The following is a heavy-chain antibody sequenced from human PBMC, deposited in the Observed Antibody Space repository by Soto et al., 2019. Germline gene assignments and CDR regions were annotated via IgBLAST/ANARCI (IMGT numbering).Heavy chain of an antibody. Sequence: SVKVSSNASGGTISSNDISCGRQDPGQRLEWRGGIIPIFGTANYAQKFQGRVTITADESTSTAYMELSSLRSEDTVVYYCARSWQQLCHNWFDPWGKGTLVTVSS. V-gene: IGHV1-69*01. J-gene: IGHJ5*02. D-gene: IGHD6-13*01. CDR2: IIPIFGTA. CDR3: ARSWQQLCHNWFDP. CDR1: GGTISSND.